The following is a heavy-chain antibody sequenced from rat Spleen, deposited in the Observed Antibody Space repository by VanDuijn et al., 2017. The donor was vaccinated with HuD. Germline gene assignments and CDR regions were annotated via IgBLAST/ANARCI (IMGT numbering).Heavy chain of an antibody. V-gene: IGHV2-63*01. CDR3: TRDLYDFDY. CDR1: GFSLTTYS. CDR2: MWYDGDT. J-gene: IGHJ2*01. Sequence: QVQLKESGPGLVQPSETLSLTCTVSGFSLTTYSVSWIRQPSGKGPEWMAKMWYDGDTAYNPALKSRLSISRDTSKNQVFLKMHSLQTDDTGTYYCTRDLYDFDYWGQGVMVTVSS.